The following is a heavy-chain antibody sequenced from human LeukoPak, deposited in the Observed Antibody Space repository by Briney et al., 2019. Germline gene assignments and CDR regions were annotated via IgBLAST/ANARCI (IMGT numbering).Heavy chain of an antibody. CDR1: GFTFNNYA. CDR3: AKVGIQLWWYYFDY. D-gene: IGHD5-18*01. CDR2: ISGSGGST. J-gene: IGHJ4*02. V-gene: IGHV3-23*01. Sequence: GGSLRLSCAASGFTFNNYAMSWVRQAPGKGLEWVSAISGSGGSTYYADSVKGRFTISRDNSKNTLYLQMNSLRAEDTAVYYCAKVGIQLWWYYFDYWGQGTLVTVSS.